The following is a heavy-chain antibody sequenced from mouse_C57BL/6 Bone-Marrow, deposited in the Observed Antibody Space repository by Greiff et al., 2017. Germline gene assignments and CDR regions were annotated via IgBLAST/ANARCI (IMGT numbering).Heavy chain of an antibody. D-gene: IGHD1-1*01. Sequence: EVKLMESGGGLVQPGGSLKLSCAASGFTFSDYYMYWVRQTPEKRLEWVAYISNGGGSTYYPDTVKGRFTITRDNAKNTPYLQMSSLKSEDTAMYYCARRIYYYPYYAMDYWGQGTSVTVSS. CDR3: ARRIYYYPYYAMDY. V-gene: IGHV5-12*01. J-gene: IGHJ4*01. CDR2: ISNGGGST. CDR1: GFTFSDYY.